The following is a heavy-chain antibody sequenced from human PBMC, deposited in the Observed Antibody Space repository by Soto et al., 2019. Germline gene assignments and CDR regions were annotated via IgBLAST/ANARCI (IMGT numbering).Heavy chain of an antibody. J-gene: IGHJ4*02. CDR3: AKGYYDSSGYGPSSDY. CDR2: ISGSGGST. Sequence: PGGSLRLSCAASGFTFSSYAMSWVRQAPGKGLEWVSAISGSGGSTYYADSVKGRFTISRDNSKNTLYLQMNTLRAEDTAVYYCAKGYYDSSGYGPSSDYWGQGTLGTVS. CDR1: GFTFSSYA. D-gene: IGHD3-22*01. V-gene: IGHV3-23*01.